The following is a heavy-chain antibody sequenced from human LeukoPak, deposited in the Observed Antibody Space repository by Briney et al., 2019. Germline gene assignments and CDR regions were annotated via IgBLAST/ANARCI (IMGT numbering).Heavy chain of an antibody. CDR2: IGGSGKT. CDR1: GFTFSNYA. Sequence: GGSLRLSCAASGFTFSNYAMTWVRQAPGKGLQWVSVIGGSGKTYDADSVKGRFTISRDNSKNTLYLQMNSLRAEDTAVYYCASDSSGYFGPWGQGTLVTVSS. CDR3: ASDSSGYFGP. V-gene: IGHV3-23*01. D-gene: IGHD3-22*01. J-gene: IGHJ5*02.